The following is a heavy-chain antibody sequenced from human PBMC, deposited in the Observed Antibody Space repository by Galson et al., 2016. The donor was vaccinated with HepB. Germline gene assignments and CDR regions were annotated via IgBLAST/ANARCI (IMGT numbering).Heavy chain of an antibody. CDR3: ARDGVRWSPVEYFHH. J-gene: IGHJ1*01. CDR2: ISGSGSST. D-gene: IGHD3-3*01. V-gene: IGHV3-23*01. Sequence: SLRLSCAASGFTFSNFGMSWVRQAPGKGLEWVSLISGSGSSTSYADSVEGRFTISRDNSKNTLYLQMSSLSPDDTAVHYCARDGVRWSPVEYFHHWGQGTLVSVSS. CDR1: GFTFSNFG.